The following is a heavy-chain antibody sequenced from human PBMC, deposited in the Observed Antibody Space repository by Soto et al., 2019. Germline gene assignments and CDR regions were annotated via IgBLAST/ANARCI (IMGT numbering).Heavy chain of an antibody. J-gene: IGHJ5*02. D-gene: IGHD2-15*01. V-gene: IGHV4-31*03. Sequence: QVQLQESGPGLVKPSQTLSLTCTVSGGSISSGGYYWSWIRQHPGKGLEWIGYIYYSGSTYYNPSLMSRVTISVDTSKNQFSLKLSSVTAADTAVYYCARDLAEYCSGGSCFHWFDPWGQGTLVTVSS. CDR3: ARDLAEYCSGGSCFHWFDP. CDR1: GGSISSGGYY. CDR2: IYYSGST.